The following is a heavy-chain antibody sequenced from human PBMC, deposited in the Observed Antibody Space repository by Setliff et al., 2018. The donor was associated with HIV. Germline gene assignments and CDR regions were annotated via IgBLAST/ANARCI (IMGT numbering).Heavy chain of an antibody. Sequence: GGSLRLSCAASGMTFSNYWMQWVRQTPGKGLEWVARIKGDESRIGYADSVKGRFTISRDNAKNILYLNMNSLRAEDTGVYYCTRDVEGVMGDSTGSIVDYWGQGTLVTSPQ. CDR2: IKGDESRI. J-gene: IGHJ4*02. CDR3: TRDVEGVMGDSTGSIVDY. CDR1: GMTFSNYW. D-gene: IGHD1-26*01. V-gene: IGHV3-74*01.